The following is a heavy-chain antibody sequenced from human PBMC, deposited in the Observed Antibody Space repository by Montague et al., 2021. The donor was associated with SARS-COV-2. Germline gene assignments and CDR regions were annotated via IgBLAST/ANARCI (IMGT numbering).Heavy chain of an antibody. CDR3: AGGQQMNYFDF. D-gene: IGHD1/OR15-1a*01. V-gene: IGHV4-59*13. CDR1: GASITTYY. J-gene: IGHJ4*02. CDR2: IYYNEKT. Sequence: SETLSLTCAVSGASITTYYWSWIRQPPGQGLEWIGHIYYNEKTNCNPSLKSRVTISMDTPKNHFSLKVTSVTAADTALYFCAGGQQMNYFDFWGQATLVTVSS.